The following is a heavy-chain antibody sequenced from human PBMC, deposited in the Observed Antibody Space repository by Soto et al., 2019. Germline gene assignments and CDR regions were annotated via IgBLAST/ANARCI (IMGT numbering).Heavy chain of an antibody. J-gene: IGHJ4*02. D-gene: IGHD3-16*02. V-gene: IGHV3-23*01. CDR2: ITDSGGNT. Sequence: EVQLLESGGGLVQPGGSLRLSCAASGFTLSDYAMTWVGQAPGKGLEWVSGITDSGGNTWHADSVKGRFTISRDNSKDTLYLQMNSLRAEDTAVYYCSRGLSTFDYWGQGTLVIVSS. CDR1: GFTLSDYA. CDR3: SRGLSTFDY.